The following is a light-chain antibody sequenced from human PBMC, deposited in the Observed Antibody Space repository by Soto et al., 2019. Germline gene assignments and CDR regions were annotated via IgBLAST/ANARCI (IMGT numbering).Light chain of an antibody. CDR1: QSVSSY. Sequence: EIVLTQSPATLSLSPGERATLSCRASQSVSSYLAWYQQKPGQAPRLLIYGASNRATGIPARFSGSGSGTVFTLTISSLEPEDFAVYYCQQRSNWALTVGGGTKVDTK. CDR2: GAS. CDR3: QQRSNWALT. V-gene: IGKV3-11*01. J-gene: IGKJ4*01.